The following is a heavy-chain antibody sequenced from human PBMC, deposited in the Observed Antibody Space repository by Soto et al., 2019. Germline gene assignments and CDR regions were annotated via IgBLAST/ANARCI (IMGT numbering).Heavy chain of an antibody. D-gene: IGHD6-19*01. CDR3: ARDLKVAGANSYYYYGMDV. CDR1: GFTFSNYS. V-gene: IGHV3-21*01. Sequence: ESGGGLVKPGGSLRLSCAASGFTFSNYSMNWVRQAPGKGLGWASSISRSSSNIYYADSVKGRFTISRDNAKNALYLHMNSLRAGDTAVYYCARDLKVAGANSYYYYGMDVWGQGTTVIVSS. CDR2: ISRSSSNI. J-gene: IGHJ6*02.